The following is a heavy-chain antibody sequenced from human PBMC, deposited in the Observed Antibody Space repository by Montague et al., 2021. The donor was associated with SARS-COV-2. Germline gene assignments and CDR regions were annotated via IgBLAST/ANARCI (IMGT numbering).Heavy chain of an antibody. Sequence: SETLSLTCTVSGYSINSNYYWGWIRQPPGKGLEWIGCSYHSGTTXHYPSLKSRVTISLDTSNNHFSPKVTSVTAADTAVYYCARAPYYGPGKPYQFDYWGRGTLVTVSS. CDR3: ARAPYYGPGKPYQFDY. CDR2: SYHSGTT. D-gene: IGHD3-10*01. V-gene: IGHV4-38-2*02. J-gene: IGHJ4*03. CDR1: GYSINSNYY.